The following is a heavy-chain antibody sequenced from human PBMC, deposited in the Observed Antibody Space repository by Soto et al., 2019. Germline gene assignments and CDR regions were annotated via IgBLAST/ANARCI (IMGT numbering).Heavy chain of an antibody. CDR2: ITSSGGYT. CDR3: ARELDGIDV. V-gene: IGHV3-11*05. J-gene: IGHJ6*02. Sequence: QVPLVESGGGLVKPGGSLRLSCAASGLTFSDYYMSWVRQAPGKGLEWVSYITSSGGYTKYADSVQGRFTISRDNAKNSLYLQMNSRRAEDTAVYYCARELDGIDVWGQGTTVTVSS. CDR1: GLTFSDYY.